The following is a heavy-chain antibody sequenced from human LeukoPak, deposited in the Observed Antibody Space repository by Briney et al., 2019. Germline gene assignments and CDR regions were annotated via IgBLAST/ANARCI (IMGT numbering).Heavy chain of an antibody. J-gene: IGHJ4*02. CDR1: GFTFSSYW. Sequence: PGGSLRLSCAASGFTFSSYWMHWVRQAPGKGLVWVSRINTDGSNTNYADSVKGRFTISRDNAKNSLFLQMDGFRVDDTAVYFCARDGRGGHDDFWGQGTLITVSS. CDR3: ARDGRGGHDDF. V-gene: IGHV3-74*01. CDR2: INTDGSNT. D-gene: IGHD5-12*01.